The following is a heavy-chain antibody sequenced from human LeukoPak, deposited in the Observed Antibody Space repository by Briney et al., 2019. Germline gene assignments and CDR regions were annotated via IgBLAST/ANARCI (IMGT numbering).Heavy chain of an antibody. CDR2: IYTSGST. V-gene: IGHV4-61*02. Sequence: SQTLSLTCTVSGGSISSGSYYWSWIRQPAGKGLEWIGRIYTSGSTNYNPSLKSRVTISVDTSKNQFSLKLSSVTAADTAVYYCATNDYGDFTSPWYFDYWGQGTLVTVSS. CDR1: GGSISSGSYY. D-gene: IGHD4-17*01. CDR3: ATNDYGDFTSPWYFDY. J-gene: IGHJ4*02.